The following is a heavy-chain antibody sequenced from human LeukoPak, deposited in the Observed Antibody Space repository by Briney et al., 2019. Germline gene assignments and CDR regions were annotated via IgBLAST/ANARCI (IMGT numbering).Heavy chain of an antibody. CDR3: AREIAAAGSGGAFDI. D-gene: IGHD6-13*01. J-gene: IGHJ3*02. CDR2: IYYSGST. V-gene: IGHV4-59*01. Sequence: SETLSLTCTFSGGSISSYYWIWIRQPPGKGLEWVGFIYYSGSTNYNPSLKSRVTISVDTSKNQFSLKLSSVTAADTAVYYCAREIAAAGSGGAFDIWGQGTMVTVSS. CDR1: GGSISSYY.